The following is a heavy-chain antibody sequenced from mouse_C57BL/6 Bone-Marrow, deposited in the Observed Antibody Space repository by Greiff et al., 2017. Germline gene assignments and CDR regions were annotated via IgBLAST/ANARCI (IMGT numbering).Heavy chain of an antibody. CDR1: GYTFTSYG. CDR2: IYPRSGNT. Sequence: QDQLQQSGAELARPGASVKLSCKASGYTFTSYGISWVKQRTGQGLEWIGEIYPRSGNTYYNEKFKGKATLTADKSSSPAYMELRSLTSEDSAVYFCARGYYSNYYYAMDYWGQGTSVTVSS. V-gene: IGHV1-81*01. D-gene: IGHD2-5*01. CDR3: ARGYYSNYYYAMDY. J-gene: IGHJ4*01.